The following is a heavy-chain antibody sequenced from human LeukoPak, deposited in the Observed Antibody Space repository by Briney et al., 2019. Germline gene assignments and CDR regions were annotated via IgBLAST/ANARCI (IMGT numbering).Heavy chain of an antibody. CDR2: INPSGGST. D-gene: IGHD3-3*01. CDR3: ARGGTIFGVVTPDYYYYYMDV. CDR1: GYTFTSYY. J-gene: IGHJ6*03. V-gene: IGHV1-46*01. Sequence: ASVKVSCKASGYTFTSYYMHWVRQAPGQGLEWMGIINPSGGSTSYAQKFQGRVTMTRDTSTSTVYMELSSLRSEDTAVYYCARGGTIFGVVTPDYYYYYMDVWGKGTTVTVSS.